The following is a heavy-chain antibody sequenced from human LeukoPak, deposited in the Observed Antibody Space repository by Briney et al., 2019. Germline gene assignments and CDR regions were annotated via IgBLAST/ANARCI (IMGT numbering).Heavy chain of an antibody. CDR3: ARSIVGSSWYYFDC. CDR2: ISAYNGNT. Sequence: ASVKVSCKASGYTFTSYGINWVRQAPGQGLEWMGWISAYNGNTNYAQKLQGRVTMTTDTSTSTASMELRSLRSDDTAVYYCARSIVGSSWYYFDCWGQGTLVTVSS. CDR1: GYTFTSYG. V-gene: IGHV1-18*01. J-gene: IGHJ4*02. D-gene: IGHD6-13*01.